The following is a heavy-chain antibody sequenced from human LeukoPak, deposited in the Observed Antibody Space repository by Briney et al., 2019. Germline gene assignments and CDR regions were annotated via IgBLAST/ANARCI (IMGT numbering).Heavy chain of an antibody. CDR1: GFTFSSYS. CDR2: ISSSSSSYI. Sequence: GGSLKLSCAASGFTFSSYSMNWVRQAPGKGLEWVSSISSSSSSYIYYADSVKGRFTISRDNAKNSLYLQMNSLRAEDTAVYYCARVGSMVRGKSPGLHGDYWGQGTLVTVSS. D-gene: IGHD3-10*01. J-gene: IGHJ4*02. CDR3: ARVGSMVRGKSPGLHGDY. V-gene: IGHV3-21*01.